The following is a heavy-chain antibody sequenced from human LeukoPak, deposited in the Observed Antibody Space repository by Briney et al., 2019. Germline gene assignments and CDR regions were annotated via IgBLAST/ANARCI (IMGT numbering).Heavy chain of an antibody. CDR1: GGPISSSYY. J-gene: IGHJ4*02. CDR3: ARMTLAHYFDY. CDR2: IYYRGTT. Sequence: PSETLSLTCTVSGGPISSSYYWVWIRQPPGKGLEWIGNIYYRGTTYYTPSLKSRLTISVDTSKNQFSLKLSPVTATDTAVYYCARMTLAHYFDYWGQGTLVSVSS. V-gene: IGHV4-39*01.